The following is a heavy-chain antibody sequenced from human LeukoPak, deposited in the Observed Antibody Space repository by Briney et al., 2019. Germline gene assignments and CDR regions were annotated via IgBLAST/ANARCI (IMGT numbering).Heavy chain of an antibody. J-gene: IGHJ4*02. CDR3: AKDGRVNYYDSSGYSGPDY. CDR1: GFTFSSYA. CDR2: ISGSGGST. Sequence: PGGSLRLSCAASGFTFSSYAISWVRQAPGKGLEWVSAISGSGGSTYYADSVKGRFTISRDNSKNTLYLQMNSLRAEDTAVYYCAKDGRVNYYDSSGYSGPDYWGQGTLVTVSS. V-gene: IGHV3-23*01. D-gene: IGHD3-22*01.